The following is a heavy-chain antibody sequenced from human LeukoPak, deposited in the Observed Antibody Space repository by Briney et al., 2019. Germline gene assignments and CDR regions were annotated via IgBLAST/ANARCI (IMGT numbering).Heavy chain of an antibody. J-gene: IGHJ1*01. CDR3: AKPHCSGGSCYEYFQH. CDR1: GGTFSSYA. D-gene: IGHD2-15*01. Sequence: SVKVSCKASGGTFSSYAISWVRQAPGQGLEWMGRIIPILGTANYAQKFQGRVTITTDESTSTAYMELSSLRSEDTAVYYCAKPHCSGGSCYEYFQHWGQGTLVTVSS. V-gene: IGHV1-69*05. CDR2: IIPILGTA.